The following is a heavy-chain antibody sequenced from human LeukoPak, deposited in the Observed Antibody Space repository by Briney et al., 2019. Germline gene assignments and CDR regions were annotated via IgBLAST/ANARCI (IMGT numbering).Heavy chain of an antibody. J-gene: IGHJ3*02. CDR2: IYSGGST. D-gene: IGHD3-22*01. CDR3: ASFMIVGPRRAFDI. V-gene: IGHV3-53*01. CDR1: GFTFSSSA. Sequence: PGESLRLSCAASGFTFSSSAISWVRQAPGKGLEWVSVIYSGGSTYYADSVKGRFTISRDNSKNTLYLQMNSLRAEDTAVYYCASFMIVGPRRAFDIWGQGTMVTVSS.